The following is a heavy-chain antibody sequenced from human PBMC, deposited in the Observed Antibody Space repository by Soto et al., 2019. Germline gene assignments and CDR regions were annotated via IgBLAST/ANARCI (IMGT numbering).Heavy chain of an antibody. CDR1: GFTLSPYS. CDR3: ARHGGFGELSPRTNYYYGMDV. V-gene: IGHV3-30*04. Sequence: QVQLVESGGGVVQPGKSLRLSCVYSGFTLSPYSLHWVRQPPGKGLEWVAVISRDGGSEYYADSVRGRFTISRDHSKSTLYLEMNSLRTEDTAVYSCARHGGFGELSPRTNYYYGMDVWGRGTTVTVSS. D-gene: IGHD3-10*01. J-gene: IGHJ6*02. CDR2: ISRDGGSE.